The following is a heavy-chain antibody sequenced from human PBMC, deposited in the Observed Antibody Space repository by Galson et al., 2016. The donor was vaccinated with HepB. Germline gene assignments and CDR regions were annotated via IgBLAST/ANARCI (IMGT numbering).Heavy chain of an antibody. V-gene: IGHV3-30-3*01. J-gene: IGHJ3*02. CDR1: GFTFTTSA. Sequence: SLRLSCAASGFTFTTSAMSWVRQAPGKGLEWVAAISHDDISKYYTDSVKGRFTISRDNSGNTVDLQMNSLRAEDTAVYYCARAAHSSGYCDVFDIWGQGTKVTVSS. D-gene: IGHD3-22*01. CDR2: ISHDDISK. CDR3: ARAAHSSGYCDVFDI.